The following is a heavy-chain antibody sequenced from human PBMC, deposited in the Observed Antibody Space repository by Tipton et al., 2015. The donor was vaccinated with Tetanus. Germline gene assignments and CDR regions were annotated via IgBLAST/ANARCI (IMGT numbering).Heavy chain of an antibody. D-gene: IGHD6-6*01. CDR1: GVSMRSSTYF. CDR2: VYYSGDT. V-gene: IGHV4-31*11. J-gene: IGHJ5*02. Sequence: TLSLTCAVSGVSMRSSTYFWGWIRQSPGKGLEWIGYVYYSGDTYYNPSFKGRVSISVDTSKNQFSLDVYSVTAADTAVYYCARDQGGGRVVRLNWFDPWGQGTLVTVSS. CDR3: ARDQGGGRVVRLNWFDP.